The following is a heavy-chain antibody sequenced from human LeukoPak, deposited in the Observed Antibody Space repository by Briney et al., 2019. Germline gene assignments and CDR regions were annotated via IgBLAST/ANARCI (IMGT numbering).Heavy chain of an antibody. Sequence: ASVKVSCTASGYXFTDYFFHWVRQAPGQGLEWMAWINPKSGGTNYAQNFQGRVTMTRDTSITTADMELSGLRSDDTAVYYCARAGAATVPDWHFDVWGRGTLVTISS. CDR2: INPKSGGT. CDR1: GYXFTDYF. V-gene: IGHV1-2*02. CDR3: ARAGAATVPDWHFDV. J-gene: IGHJ2*01. D-gene: IGHD1-26*01.